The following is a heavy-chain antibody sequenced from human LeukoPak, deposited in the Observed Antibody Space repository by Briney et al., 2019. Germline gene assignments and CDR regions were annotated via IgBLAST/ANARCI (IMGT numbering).Heavy chain of an antibody. V-gene: IGHV3-53*01. J-gene: IGHJ4*02. D-gene: IGHD2-21*02. CDR2: IYSGGST. CDR1: GFTISSNY. Sequence: PGGSLRLSCAASGFTISSNYMSWVRQAPGKGLEWVSVIYSGGSTYYADSVKGRFTISRDNSKNTLYLQMNSLRAEDTAVYYCAKRAQVTAISPYFDYWGQGTLVTVSS. CDR3: AKRAQVTAISPYFDY.